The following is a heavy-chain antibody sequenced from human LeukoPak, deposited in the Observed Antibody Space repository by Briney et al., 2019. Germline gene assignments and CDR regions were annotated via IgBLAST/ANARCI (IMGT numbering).Heavy chain of an antibody. V-gene: IGHV3-30*03. CDR3: ARDPRFLTGYAFDI. Sequence: PGGSLRLSCAASGFTFSSYGMHWVRQAPGKGLEWVAVISYDGSNKYYADSVKGRFTISRDNSKNTLYLQMNSLRAEDTAVYYCARDPRFLTGYAFDIWGQGTMVTVSS. D-gene: IGHD3-9*01. J-gene: IGHJ3*02. CDR1: GFTFSSYG. CDR2: ISYDGSNK.